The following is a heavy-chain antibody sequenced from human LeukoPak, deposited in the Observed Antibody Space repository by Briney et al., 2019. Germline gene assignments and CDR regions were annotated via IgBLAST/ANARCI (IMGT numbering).Heavy chain of an antibody. V-gene: IGHV3-30*02. Sequence: GGSLRLSCAASRFTLSGYGMHWVRQAPNKGLEWVAFIRYDGSNKYYAESVKGRFTISRDNSKNTLYLQMNSLRAEDTAVYYCARGPLRGVIISWFDPWGQGTLVTVSS. D-gene: IGHD3-10*01. J-gene: IGHJ5*02. CDR3: ARGPLRGVIISWFDP. CDR2: IRYDGSNK. CDR1: RFTLSGYG.